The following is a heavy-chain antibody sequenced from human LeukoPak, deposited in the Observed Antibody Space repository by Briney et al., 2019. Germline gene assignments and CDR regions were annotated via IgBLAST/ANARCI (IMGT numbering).Heavy chain of an antibody. Sequence: ASVKVSCKASGYTFTSYGISWVRQAPGQGLEWMGWINPNSGGTNYAQKFQGRVTMTRDTSISTAYMELSRLRSDDTAVYYCARPYGSYFSSGGADWYFDLWGRGTLVTVSS. J-gene: IGHJ2*01. D-gene: IGHD2-15*01. V-gene: IGHV1-2*02. CDR1: GYTFTSYG. CDR2: INPNSGGT. CDR3: ARPYGSYFSSGGADWYFDL.